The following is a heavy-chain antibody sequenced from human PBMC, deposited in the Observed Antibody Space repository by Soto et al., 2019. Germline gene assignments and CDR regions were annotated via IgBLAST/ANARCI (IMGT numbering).Heavy chain of an antibody. V-gene: IGHV1-46*03. CDR3: ARDDDYVWGSYRPTPAWFDP. CDR2: INPNGGNT. D-gene: IGHD3-16*02. Sequence: QGLKWMRIINPNGGNTSYAQKFQGRVTMTRDTSTSTVYMELSSLRSEDTAVYYCARDDDYVWGSYRPTPAWFDPWGQGTLVTVS. J-gene: IGHJ5*02.